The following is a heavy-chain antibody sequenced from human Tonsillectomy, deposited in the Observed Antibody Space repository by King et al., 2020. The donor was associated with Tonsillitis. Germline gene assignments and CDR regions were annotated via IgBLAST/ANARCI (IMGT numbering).Heavy chain of an antibody. D-gene: IGHD4-17*01. J-gene: IGHJ6*03. CDR2: ISVYNGNT. V-gene: IGHV1-18*01. CDR3: ARDAGTTPYYYYYYMDV. CDR1: GYTFTSYG. Sequence: VQLVESGAEVKKPGASVKVSCKASGYTFTSYGISWVRQAPGQGLEWMGWISVYNGNTNYAQKLQGRVTMTTDTSTSTAYMELRSLRSDDTAVYYCARDAGTTPYYYYYYMDVWGKGTTVTVSS.